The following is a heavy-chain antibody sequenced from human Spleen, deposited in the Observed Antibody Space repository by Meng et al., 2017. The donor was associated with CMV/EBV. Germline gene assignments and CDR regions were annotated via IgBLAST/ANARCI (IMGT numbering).Heavy chain of an antibody. CDR1: GGSITSKNW. CDR2: IYHSGNT. D-gene: IGHD3-16*01. Sequence: VSGGSITSKNWWSWVRQPPGKGLEWIGEIYHSGNTNYNPSRKSRVTISVDKSKNQFSLKLSSVTAADTAVYYCARGVGAWGNAFDIWGQGTMVTVSS. V-gene: IGHV4-4*02. J-gene: IGHJ3*02. CDR3: ARGVGAWGNAFDI.